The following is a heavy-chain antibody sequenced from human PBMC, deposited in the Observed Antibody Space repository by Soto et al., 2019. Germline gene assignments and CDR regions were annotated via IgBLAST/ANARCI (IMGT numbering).Heavy chain of an antibody. J-gene: IGHJ4*02. V-gene: IGHV4-61*01. CDR3: ARSQTTVTSYDY. Sequence: SETLSLTCTVSGGCVSSDSYFWSWVRQPPGKGLEWIGYVSYRGITTYNPSLKSRVTILLGTSKNQLSLKLSSVTAADTAVYYCARSQTTVTSYDYWGQGTLVTVSS. CDR1: GGCVSSDSYF. D-gene: IGHD4-17*01. CDR2: VSYRGIT.